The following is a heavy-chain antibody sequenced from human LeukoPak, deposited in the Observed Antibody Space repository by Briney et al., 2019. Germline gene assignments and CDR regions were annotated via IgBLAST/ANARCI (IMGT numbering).Heavy chain of an antibody. V-gene: IGHV3-21*04. CDR2: ISSSSSYI. J-gene: IGHJ4*02. D-gene: IGHD6-19*01. CDR3: ARHSSGQPFDY. Sequence: GGSLRLSCAASGFTFSSYNMNWVRQAPGKGLEWVSSISSSSSYIYYADSVRGRFTISRDNAKNSLYLQINSLRAEDTAVYYCARHSSGQPFDYWGQGTLVTVSS. CDR1: GFTFSSYN.